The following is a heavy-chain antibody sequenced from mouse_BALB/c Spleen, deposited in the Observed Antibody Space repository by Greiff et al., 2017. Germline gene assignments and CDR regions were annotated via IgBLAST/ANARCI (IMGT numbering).Heavy chain of an antibody. CDR3: ATYGNYVGSHYFDY. CDR1: GFNIKDTY. CDR2: IDPANGNT. D-gene: IGHD2-1*01. V-gene: IGHV14-3*02. Sequence: VQLKESGAELVKPGASVKLSCTASGFNIKDTYMHWVKQRPEQGLEWIGRIDPANGNTKYDPKFQGKATITADTSSNTAYLQLSSLTSEDTAVYYCATYGNYVGSHYFDYWGQGTTLTVSS. J-gene: IGHJ2*01.